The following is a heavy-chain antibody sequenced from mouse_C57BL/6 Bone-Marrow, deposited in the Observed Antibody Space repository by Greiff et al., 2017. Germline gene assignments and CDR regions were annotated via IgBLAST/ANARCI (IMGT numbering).Heavy chain of an antibody. CDR1: GYTFTSYW. D-gene: IGHD2-5*01. CDR3: ASPLYYSNLYYYAMDY. J-gene: IGHJ4*01. V-gene: IGHV1-64*01. Sequence: VQLQQPGAELVKPGASVKLSCKASGYTFTSYWMHWVKQRPGQGLEWIGMIHPNSGSTNYNEKFKSKATLTVDKSSSTAYMQLSSLTSEDSAVYYCASPLYYSNLYYYAMDYWGQGTSVTVSS. CDR2: IHPNSGST.